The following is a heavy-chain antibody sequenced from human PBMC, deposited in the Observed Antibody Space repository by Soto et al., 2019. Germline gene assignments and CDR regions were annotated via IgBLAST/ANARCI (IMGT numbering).Heavy chain of an antibody. CDR2: IGTAGDT. D-gene: IGHD2-2*01. Sequence: LRLSCAASGFTFSSYYMHWVRQATGKGLEWVSAIGTAGDTYYPGSVKGRFTISRENAKNSLYLQMNSLRAGDTAVYYCARSTTPMDAFDIWGQGTMVTVSS. CDR3: ARSTTPMDAFDI. J-gene: IGHJ3*02. CDR1: GFTFSSYY. V-gene: IGHV3-13*01.